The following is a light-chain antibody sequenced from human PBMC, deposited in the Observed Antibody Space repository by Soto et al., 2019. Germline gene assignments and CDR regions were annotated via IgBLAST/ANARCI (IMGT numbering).Light chain of an antibody. CDR2: GAS. V-gene: IGKV3-20*01. CDR1: QSVSNNY. J-gene: IGKJ1*01. CDR3: QQYGSSGT. Sequence: EIALTQSPGTLSLSPGERATLSCRASQSVSNNYLAWYQQKPGQAPRLLIYGASNRATGTPDRFSGSGSGTDFTLTISRPEAEDFAVYYCQQYGSSGTFGQGTKVDI.